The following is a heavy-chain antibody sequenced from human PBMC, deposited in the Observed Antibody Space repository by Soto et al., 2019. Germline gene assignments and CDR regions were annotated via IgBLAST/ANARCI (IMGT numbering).Heavy chain of an antibody. CDR1: GFTFSSYA. V-gene: IGHV3-23*01. Sequence: GGSLRLSCAASGFTFSSYAMSWVRQAPGKGLEWVSAISGSDGSTYYADSVKGRFTISRGNSKNTLYLQMNSLRAEDTAVYYCAKSPYIVVVVAAGPFDYWGQGTLVTVSS. CDR3: AKSPYIVVVVAAGPFDY. D-gene: IGHD2-15*01. CDR2: ISGSDGST. J-gene: IGHJ4*02.